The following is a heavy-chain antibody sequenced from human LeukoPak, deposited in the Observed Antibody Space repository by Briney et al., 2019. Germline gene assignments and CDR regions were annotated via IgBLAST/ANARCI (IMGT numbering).Heavy chain of an antibody. D-gene: IGHD3-10*02. CDR1: GFRFGGYA. CDR2: IRSKALYGTS. V-gene: IGHV3-49*04. J-gene: IGHJ4*02. CDR3: VRESVRDYYFDF. Sequence: GGSLRLSCSGSGFRFGGYALSWVRQAPGKGLEWVGFIRSKALYGTSEYAASVEGRFSISRDDSSNIVYLQMNSLKTEDTAVYFCVRESVRDYYFDFWGQGTLVTVSS.